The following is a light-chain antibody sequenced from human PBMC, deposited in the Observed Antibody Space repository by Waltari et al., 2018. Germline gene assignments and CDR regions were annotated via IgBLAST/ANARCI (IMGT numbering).Light chain of an antibody. CDR1: SSDVGGYNY. Sequence: QSALTQPRSVSGSPGQSVTISCTGTSSDVGGYNYVSWYQQHPAKAPKPMIYEVSKRPSGVPDRFSASKSGNTASLTISGLQTEDEADYYCCSFAGSPYVFGPGTKVTVL. CDR3: CSFAGSPYV. CDR2: EVS. J-gene: IGLJ1*01. V-gene: IGLV2-11*01.